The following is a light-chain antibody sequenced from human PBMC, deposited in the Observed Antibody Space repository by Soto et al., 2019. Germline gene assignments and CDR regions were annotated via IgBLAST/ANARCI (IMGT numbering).Light chain of an antibody. CDR3: AAWDDSLNALV. J-gene: IGLJ2*01. V-gene: IGLV1-36*01. Sequence: QSVLTQPPSVSEAPRQRVTISCSGSSSNIGNNAVNWYQQLPGKAPKLLIYYDDLLPSGVSDRFSGSKSGTSASLAISGLQSEDEADIYCAAWDDSLNALVFGGGTKLTVL. CDR1: SSNIGNNA. CDR2: YDD.